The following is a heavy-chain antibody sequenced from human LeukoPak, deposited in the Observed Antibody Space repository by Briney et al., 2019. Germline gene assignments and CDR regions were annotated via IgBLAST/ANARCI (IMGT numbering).Heavy chain of an antibody. CDR1: GGTFSSYA. J-gene: IGHJ4*02. V-gene: IGHV1-24*01. D-gene: IGHD3-10*01. CDR2: FDPEDGET. CDR3: ATAAMVRGVIPYYFDY. Sequence: GASVKVSCKASGGTFSSYAISWVRQAPGKGLEWMGGFDPEDGETIYAQKFQGRVTMTEDTSTDTAYMELSSLRSEDTAVYYCATAAMVRGVIPYYFDYWGQGTLVTVSS.